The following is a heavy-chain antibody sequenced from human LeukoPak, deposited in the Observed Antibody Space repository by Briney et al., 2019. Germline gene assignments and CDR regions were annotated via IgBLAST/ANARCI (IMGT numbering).Heavy chain of an antibody. CDR1: GITFNSYA. D-gene: IGHD3-10*01. J-gene: IGHJ4*02. Sequence: GGSLRLSCAASGITFNSYAMHWVRKAPGKGLEWVAVISHDGSNRYYGDSVKGRFTISRDNSKNTLFLQMDSLRAEDTAVYYCASGYTYYYGSGSYHWGQGTLVTVSS. CDR3: ASGYTYYYGSGSYH. CDR2: ISHDGSNR. V-gene: IGHV3-30*04.